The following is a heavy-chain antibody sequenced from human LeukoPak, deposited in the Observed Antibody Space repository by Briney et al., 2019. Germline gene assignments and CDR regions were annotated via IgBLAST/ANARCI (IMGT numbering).Heavy chain of an antibody. V-gene: IGHV4-38-2*02. CDR3: ARATTDNGSGSYYGPYYYYYMDV. J-gene: IGHJ6*03. D-gene: IGHD3-10*01. CDR1: GYAISSGYY. CDR2: IFHDGTT. Sequence: SETLSLTCTVAGYAISSGYYWGWIRQTPGKGLEWIAKIFHDGTTHYNPSLRSRAAISVDTSKNQFSLKLSSVTAADTAVYYCARATTDNGSGSYYGPYYYYYMDVWGKGTTVTVSS.